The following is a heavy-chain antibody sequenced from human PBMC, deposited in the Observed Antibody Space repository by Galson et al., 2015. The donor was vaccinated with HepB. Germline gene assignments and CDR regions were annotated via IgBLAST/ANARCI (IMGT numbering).Heavy chain of an antibody. CDR2: ISGSGASI. Sequence: SLRLSCAASGFTFSVYNMNWVRQAPGKGLEWVSSISGSGASIHYADSVRGRFTISRDNSENTLYLQMNSLRPEDTAVYHCVKEQASGSYRVADYWGQGTLVTVSS. V-gene: IGHV3-21*01. CDR1: GFTFSVYN. J-gene: IGHJ4*02. D-gene: IGHD6-19*01. CDR3: VKEQASGSYRVADY.